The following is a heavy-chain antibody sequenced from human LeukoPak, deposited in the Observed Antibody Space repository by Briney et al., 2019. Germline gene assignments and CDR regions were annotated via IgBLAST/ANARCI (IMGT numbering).Heavy chain of an antibody. CDR2: IYTSGST. Sequence: PSETLSLTCTVSGGSISSGSYYWSWIRQPAGKGLEWIGRIYTSGSTNYNPSLKSRVTISVDTSKNQFSLKLSSVTAADTAVYYCARVGSGGSYYSPWDAFDIWGQGTMVTVSS. J-gene: IGHJ3*02. V-gene: IGHV4-61*02. CDR3: ARVGSGGSYYSPWDAFDI. CDR1: GGSISSGSYY. D-gene: IGHD3-10*01.